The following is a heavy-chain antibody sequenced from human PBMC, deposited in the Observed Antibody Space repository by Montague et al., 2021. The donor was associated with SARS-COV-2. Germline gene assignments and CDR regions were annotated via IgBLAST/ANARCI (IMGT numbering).Heavy chain of an antibody. CDR1: GGSTSSGGYY. J-gene: IGHJ3*02. V-gene: IGHV4-31*03. CDR2: IYYSGST. Sequence: TLSLTCTVSGGSTSSGGYYWSWIRQHPGKGLEWIGYIYYSGSTYYNPSLKGRVTISVDTSKNQFSLKLSSVTAADTAVYYCARDTGISGAFDIWGQGTMVTVSS. D-gene: IGHD2-15*01. CDR3: ARDTGISGAFDI.